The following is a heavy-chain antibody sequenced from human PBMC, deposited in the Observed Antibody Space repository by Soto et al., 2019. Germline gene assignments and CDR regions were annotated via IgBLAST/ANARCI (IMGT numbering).Heavy chain of an antibody. J-gene: IGHJ4*02. CDR1: GYTFTSYG. CDR3: ARGSSSPIFGVAIDY. Sequence: ASVKVSCKASGYTFTSYGISWVRQAPGQGLEWMGWISAYNGNTNYAQKLQGRVTMTTDTSTSTAYMELRSLRSDDTAVYYCARGSSSPIFGVAIDYWGQGTLVTVSS. D-gene: IGHD3-3*01. CDR2: ISAYNGNT. V-gene: IGHV1-18*01.